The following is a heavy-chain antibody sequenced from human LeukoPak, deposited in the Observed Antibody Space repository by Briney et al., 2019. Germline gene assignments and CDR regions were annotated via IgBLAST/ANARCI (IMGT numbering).Heavy chain of an antibody. CDR2: INPNSGDT. CDR3: ARDPQGVQH. CDR1: GYAFTSYD. J-gene: IGHJ1*01. Sequence: ASVKVSCKASGYAFTSYDINWVRQATGQGLEWMGWINPNSGDTNYAQKFQGRVTMTRDTSISTAYMELSRLISDDTAVYYCARDPQGVQHWGQGTLVTVSS. V-gene: IGHV1-2*02.